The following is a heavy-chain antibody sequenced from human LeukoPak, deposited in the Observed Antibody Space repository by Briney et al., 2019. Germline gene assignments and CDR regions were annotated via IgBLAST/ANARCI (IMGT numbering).Heavy chain of an antibody. Sequence: SDSLSLTCTVSGASIRSTYSYWGWIRRPPGKGLEWIGSIYDSGSTYYNPSLKSRVTISVDTSKNQFSLKLNSVTAADTAVYYCARHYGPWGQGTLVTVSS. CDR1: GASIRSTYSY. V-gene: IGHV4-39*01. CDR2: IYDSGST. CDR3: ARHYGP. D-gene: IGHD3-10*01. J-gene: IGHJ5*02.